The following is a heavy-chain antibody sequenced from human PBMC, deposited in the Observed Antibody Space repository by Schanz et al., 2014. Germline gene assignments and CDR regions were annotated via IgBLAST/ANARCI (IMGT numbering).Heavy chain of an antibody. CDR3: TTEVSATFGYFAY. Sequence: EVHLVESGGGLVKPGGSLRLSCAASGFTLSNAWMSWVRQAPGKGVEWVGRIKSKTDGGTTDFAAPVKGRFSISRDDSNNTLFLHMTTLKAEDTAVYYCTTEVSATFGYFAYWGQGTLLVAVSS. CDR1: GFTLSNAW. D-gene: IGHD2-15*01. V-gene: IGHV3-15*01. CDR2: IKSKTDGGTT. J-gene: IGHJ4*02.